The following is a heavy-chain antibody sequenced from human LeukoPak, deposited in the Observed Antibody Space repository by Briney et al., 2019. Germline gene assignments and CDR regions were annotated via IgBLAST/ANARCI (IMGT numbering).Heavy chain of an antibody. CDR1: GGSFSGYY. CDR2: INHSGST. D-gene: IGHD6-19*01. J-gene: IGHJ4*02. V-gene: IGHV4-34*01. Sequence: PSETLSLTCAVYGGSFSGYYWSWIRQPPGKGLEWIGEINHSGSTNYNPSLKSRVTISVDTSKNQFSLKLSSVTAADTAVYYCARDMAGGALGYWGQGTLVTVSS. CDR3: ARDMAGGALGY.